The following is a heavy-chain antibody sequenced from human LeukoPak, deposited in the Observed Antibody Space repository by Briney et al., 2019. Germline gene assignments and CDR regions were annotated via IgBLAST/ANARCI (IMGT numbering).Heavy chain of an antibody. CDR3: ARDLSGSSSWYRVGWFDP. J-gene: IGHJ5*02. D-gene: IGHD6-13*01. CDR2: ISPSGDYT. Sequence: ASVKVSCKASGYTFSSYYMHWVRQAPGQGLEWMGIISPSGDYTRYAQKLQGRVTITADKSTSTAYMELSSLRSEDTAVYYCARDLSGSSSWYRVGWFDPWGQGTLVTVSS. CDR1: GYTFSSYY. V-gene: IGHV1-46*04.